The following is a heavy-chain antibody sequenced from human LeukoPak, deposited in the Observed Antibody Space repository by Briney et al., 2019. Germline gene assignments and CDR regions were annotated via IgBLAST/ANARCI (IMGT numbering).Heavy chain of an antibody. CDR1: GFMFSSYW. CDR2: INSDGSST. CDR3: ARDGAWNGIRIEYYFDS. D-gene: IGHD1-1*01. J-gene: IGHJ4*02. Sequence: GGSLRLSCVASGFMFSSYWMNWVRQAPGKGLVWVSRINSDGSSTSYADSVKGRFTISRDNAKNSLYLQMNSLRDEDTAVYCCARDGAWNGIRIEYYFDSGDQGTLVTVSS. V-gene: IGHV3-74*01.